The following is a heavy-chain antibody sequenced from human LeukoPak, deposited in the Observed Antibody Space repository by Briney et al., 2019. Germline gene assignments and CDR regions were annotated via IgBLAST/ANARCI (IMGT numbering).Heavy chain of an antibody. V-gene: IGHV1-8*02. CDR1: GGTFSSYA. Sequence: ASVKVSCKASGGTFSSYAISWVRQATGQGLEWMGWMNPNSGNTGYAQKFQGRVTMTRNTSISTAYMELSSLRSEDTAVYYCASHGSGSYWGYYYYGMDVWGQGTTVTVSS. CDR3: ASHGSGSYWGYYYYGMDV. J-gene: IGHJ6*02. CDR2: MNPNSGNT. D-gene: IGHD3-10*01.